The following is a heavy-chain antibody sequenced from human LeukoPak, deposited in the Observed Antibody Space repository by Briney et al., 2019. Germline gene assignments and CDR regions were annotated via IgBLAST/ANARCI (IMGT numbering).Heavy chain of an antibody. CDR3: ARNKLISAFDI. CDR1: GGSISSDY. J-gene: IGHJ3*02. D-gene: IGHD1-26*01. Sequence: PSESLSLTCTVSGGSISSDYWSWIRQPPGKGLEWIGYIYYSGSTNYNPSLKSRVTISVDTSKNQFSLKLTSVTAADTAVYYCARNKLISAFDIWGQGTMVTVSS. V-gene: IGHV4-59*01. CDR2: IYYSGST.